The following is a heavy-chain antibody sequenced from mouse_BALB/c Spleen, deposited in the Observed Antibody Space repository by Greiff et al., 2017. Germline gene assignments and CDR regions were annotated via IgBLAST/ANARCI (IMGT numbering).Heavy chain of an antibody. CDR3: TRPFMITRAMDY. CDR1: GYTFTDYA. J-gene: IGHJ4*01. D-gene: IGHD2-4*01. V-gene: IGHV1-67*01. Sequence: QVQLQQSGPEVVRPGVSVKISCKGSGYTFTDYAMHWVKQSHAKSLEWIGVISTYNGNTNYNQKFKGKATMTAVTSTSTAYMELSSLTNEDSAVYYCTRPFMITRAMDYWGQGTSVTVSS. CDR2: ISTYNGNT.